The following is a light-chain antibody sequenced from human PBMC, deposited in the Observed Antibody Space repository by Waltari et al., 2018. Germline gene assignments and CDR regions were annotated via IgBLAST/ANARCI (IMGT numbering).Light chain of an antibody. J-gene: IGLJ2*01. V-gene: IGLV2-14*03. Sequence: QSALTQPASVSASPGEAITIPCPATSSDVGDFNSVSWYQQHPCKAPKFMIYDVSNRPSGVSHRFSGSKSGNTASLTISGLQAEDEAVYYCSSFTTSSTLLFGGGTKLTVL. CDR2: DVS. CDR3: SSFTTSSTLL. CDR1: SSDVGDFNS.